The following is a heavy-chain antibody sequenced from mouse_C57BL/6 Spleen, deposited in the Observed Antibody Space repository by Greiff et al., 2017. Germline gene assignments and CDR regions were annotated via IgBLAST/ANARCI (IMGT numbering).Heavy chain of an antibody. Sequence: EVHLVESGPGLVKPSQSLSLTCSVTGYSITSGYYWNWIRQFPGNKLEWMGYISYDGSNNYNPSLKNRISITRDTSKNQFFLKLNSVTTEDTATYYCARDRDYYGSSFYFDYWGQGTTPTVSS. CDR3: ARDRDYYGSSFYFDY. J-gene: IGHJ2*01. CDR1: GYSITSGYY. D-gene: IGHD1-1*01. V-gene: IGHV3-6*01. CDR2: ISYDGSN.